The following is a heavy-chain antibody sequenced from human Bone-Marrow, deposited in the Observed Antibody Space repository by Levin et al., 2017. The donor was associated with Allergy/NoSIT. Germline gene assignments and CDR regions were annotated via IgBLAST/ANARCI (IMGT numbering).Heavy chain of an antibody. J-gene: IGHJ4*02. V-gene: IGHV3-33*01. CDR1: GFTSSDFG. CDR3: ARDRYSAVAGIDWTHPLDY. CDR2: IWYDGSNK. Sequence: GGSLRLSCAASGFTSSDFGIHWVRQAPGKGLEWVAVIWYDGSNKYYTDSVKGRFTISRDNSKNTLYLQMDSLRAEDTAVYYCARDRYSAVAGIDWTHPLDYWGQGTLVTVSS. D-gene: IGHD6-19*01.